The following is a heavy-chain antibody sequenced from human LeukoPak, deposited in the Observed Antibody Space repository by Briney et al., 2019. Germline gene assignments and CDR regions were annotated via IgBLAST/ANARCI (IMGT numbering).Heavy chain of an antibody. Sequence: GGSLRLSCAASGFTFSSYEMNWVRQAPGKGLEWVSYISSSGSTIYYADSVKGRFTISRDNAKNSLYLQMNSLRAEDTAVYYCARDQMTVAGTTGTTYYYSYGMDVWGQGTTVTVSS. D-gene: IGHD1-1*01. CDR3: ARDQMTVAGTTGTTYYYSYGMDV. J-gene: IGHJ6*02. CDR2: ISSSGSTI. V-gene: IGHV3-48*03. CDR1: GFTFSSYE.